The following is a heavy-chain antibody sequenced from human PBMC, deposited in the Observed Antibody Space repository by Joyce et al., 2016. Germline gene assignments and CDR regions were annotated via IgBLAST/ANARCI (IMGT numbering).Heavy chain of an antibody. V-gene: IGHV4-30-2*01. D-gene: IGHD3-10*01. J-gene: IGHJ4*02. CDR1: GASVSSGGYS. Sequence: QLQLQESGSGLEKPSQTLSLTCPVSGASVSSGGYSWSWIRQPPGKGLEWIGYIYHNESTYYNPSLKSRVTISVDRSKNQFSLKLASVTAADTAVYYCASGFNFKGRSFFDYWGQGALVTVSS. CDR2: IYHNEST. CDR3: ASGFNFKGRSFFDY.